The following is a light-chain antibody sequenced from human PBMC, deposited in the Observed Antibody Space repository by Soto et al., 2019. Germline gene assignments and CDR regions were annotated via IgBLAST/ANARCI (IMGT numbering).Light chain of an antibody. J-gene: IGKJ2*03. CDR1: QNIDNN. CDR2: VAS. V-gene: IGKV3-15*01. CDR3: EQYYYWPSNS. Sequence: EIVMTQSPATLSVSPGERATLSSRAIQNIDNNLAWYQQKLGQTPRLLIYVASTRATGAPARFSGSGSGTDFSLTISRLQSEDFGVYYCEQYYYWPSNSFGQWTKLEIK.